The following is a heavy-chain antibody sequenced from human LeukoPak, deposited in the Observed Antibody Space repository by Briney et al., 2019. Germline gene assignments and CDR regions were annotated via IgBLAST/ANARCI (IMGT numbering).Heavy chain of an antibody. CDR2: ISHDGSNK. CDR1: GFTFSNYA. CDR3: AKEPLYYYGSGIDY. Sequence: PGGSLRLSCAASGFTFSNYAMYWVRQAPGKGLEWVALISHDGSNKDYADSVKGRFTISRDNSKNTLYLQTNSLRAEDTAVYYCAKEPLYYYGSGIDYWGQGTLVTVSS. J-gene: IGHJ4*02. V-gene: IGHV3-30-3*01. D-gene: IGHD3-10*01.